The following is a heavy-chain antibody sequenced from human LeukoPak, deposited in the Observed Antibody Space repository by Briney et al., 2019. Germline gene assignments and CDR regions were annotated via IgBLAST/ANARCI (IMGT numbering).Heavy chain of an antibody. D-gene: IGHD1-26*01. Sequence: ASVKVSCKASGYTFTSYGISWVRQAPGQGLEWMGWISAYNGNTNYAQKLQGRVTMTTDTSTNTAYMEPRSLRSDDTAVYYCARDGEISGSYPHLTASHGFIVPDYWGQGTLVTVSS. J-gene: IGHJ4*02. V-gene: IGHV1-18*01. CDR3: ARDGEISGSYPHLTASHGFIVPDY. CDR1: GYTFTSYG. CDR2: ISAYNGNT.